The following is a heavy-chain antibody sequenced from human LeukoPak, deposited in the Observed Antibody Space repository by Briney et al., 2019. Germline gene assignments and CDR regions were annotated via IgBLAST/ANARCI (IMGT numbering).Heavy chain of an antibody. CDR3: ARGPNYDSSGYINFDY. CDR1: GFTFSSYS. J-gene: IGHJ4*02. V-gene: IGHV3-48*01. CDR2: ISSSSSTI. Sequence: PGGSLRLSCAASGFTFSSYSMNWVRQAPGKGLEWVSYISSSSSTIYYADSVKGRFTISRDNAKNSLYLQMNSLRAEDTAVYYCARGPNYDSSGYINFDYWGQGTLVTVSS. D-gene: IGHD3-22*01.